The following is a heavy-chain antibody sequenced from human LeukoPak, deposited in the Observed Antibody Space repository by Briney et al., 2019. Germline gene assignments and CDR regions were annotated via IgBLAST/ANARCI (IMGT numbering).Heavy chain of an antibody. CDR1: GGSISSYY. Sequence: KPSETLSLTCTVSGGSISSYYWSWIRQPAGKGLEWIGRIYTSGSTNYNPSLKSRVTISVDKSKNQFSLKLSSVTAADTAVYYCARDRGVRYSGYDLGYYFDYWGQGTLLTVSS. CDR3: ARDRGVRYSGYDLGYYFDY. CDR2: IYTSGST. D-gene: IGHD5-12*01. J-gene: IGHJ4*02. V-gene: IGHV4-4*07.